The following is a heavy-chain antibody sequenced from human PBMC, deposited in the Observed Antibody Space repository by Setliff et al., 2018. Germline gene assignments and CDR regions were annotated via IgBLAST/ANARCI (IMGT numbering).Heavy chain of an antibody. V-gene: IGHV4-38-2*02. J-gene: IGHJ4*02. D-gene: IGHD3-16*01. CDR2: MYHSGST. CDR1: GYSISSGYY. Sequence: SETLSLTCTVSGYSISSGYYWGWIRQPPGKGLEWIGTMYHSGSTYYNPSLKSRVAISVDTSKNQFSLKLSSVTAADTAVYHCARDLNRGSFDFWGQGTPVTVSS. CDR3: ARDLNRGSFDF.